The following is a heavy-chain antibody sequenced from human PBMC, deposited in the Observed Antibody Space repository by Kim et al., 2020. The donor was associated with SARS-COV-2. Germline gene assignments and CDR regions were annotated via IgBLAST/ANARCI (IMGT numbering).Heavy chain of an antibody. CDR2: IKQDGSEK. CDR1: GFTFSSYW. V-gene: IGHV3-7*03. Sequence: GGSLRLSCAASGFTFSSYWMSWVRQAPGKGLEWVANIKQDGSEKYYVDSVKGRFTISRDNAKNSLYLQMNSLRAEDTAVYYCARVGHDYGDYDWFDPWGQGTLVTVSS. D-gene: IGHD4-17*01. CDR3: ARVGHDYGDYDWFDP. J-gene: IGHJ5*02.